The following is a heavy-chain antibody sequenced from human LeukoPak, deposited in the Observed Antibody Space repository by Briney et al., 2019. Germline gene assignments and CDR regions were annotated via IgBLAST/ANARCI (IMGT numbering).Heavy chain of an antibody. CDR1: GYILTRNW. V-gene: IGHV5-51*01. CDR3: ARFAYTSSLDY. J-gene: IGHJ4*02. D-gene: IGHD6-13*01. Sequence: GESLKISCQVSGYILTRNWIGWARQVPGKGLEWMGLVYPGDYTDTKYSPPFQGQVTFSVDKSISTVYLQWSSLKASDTAMYYCARFAYTSSLDYWGQGTLVTVSS. CDR2: VYPGDYTDT.